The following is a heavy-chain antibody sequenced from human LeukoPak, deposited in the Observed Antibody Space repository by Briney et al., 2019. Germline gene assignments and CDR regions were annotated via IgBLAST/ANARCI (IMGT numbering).Heavy chain of an antibody. CDR3: ARQVATKGEWAFDA. CDR1: GYFSTAYY. J-gene: IGHJ3*01. Sequence: AETLSLTCTVSGYFSTAYYWGWIRQPPGKGLEWMASIRPDGHTYTNSSLRHQLTISADTTRNELSLKSNSLTAADTAVYYCARQVATKGEWAFDAWGQGTVVTVSS. V-gene: IGHV4-38-2*02. D-gene: IGHD5-12*01. CDR2: IRPDGHT.